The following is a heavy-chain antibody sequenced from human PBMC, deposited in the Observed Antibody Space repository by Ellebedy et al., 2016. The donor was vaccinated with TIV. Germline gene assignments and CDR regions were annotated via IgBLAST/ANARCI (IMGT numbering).Heavy chain of an antibody. D-gene: IGHD2-15*01. CDR3: ARGGSPYYYYGMDV. Sequence: SETLSLXXTVSGGSISSSSYYWGWIRQPPGKGLEWIGYIYHSGSTYYNPSLKSRVTISVDRSKNQFSLKLSSVTAADTAVYYCARGGSPYYYYGMDVWGQGTTVTVSS. CDR2: IYHSGST. J-gene: IGHJ6*02. CDR1: GGSISSSSYY. V-gene: IGHV4-39*07.